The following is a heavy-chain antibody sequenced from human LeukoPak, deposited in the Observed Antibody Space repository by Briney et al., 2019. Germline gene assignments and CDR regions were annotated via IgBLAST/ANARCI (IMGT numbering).Heavy chain of an antibody. CDR1: GFTFSNYD. CDR2: IDTDSTYI. J-gene: IGHJ4*02. Sequence: AGGSLRLSCAASGFTFSNYDMNWVRQSPGKGLEWVSSIDTDSTYIHYADSVKGRFTISRDNAKNSLYLQMSSLRAEDTAVYYCASEGQRVHPYYDFWSGFFYWGQGALVTVSP. CDR3: ASEGQRVHPYYDFWSGFFY. D-gene: IGHD3-3*01. V-gene: IGHV3-21*01.